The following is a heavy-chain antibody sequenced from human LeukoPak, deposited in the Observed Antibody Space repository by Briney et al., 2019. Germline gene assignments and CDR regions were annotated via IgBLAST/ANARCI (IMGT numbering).Heavy chain of an antibody. CDR1: GFPFSYYS. CDR3: ARSPTRSLRVGEFDF. Sequence: AGGSLRLSCAASGFPFSYYSMHWVRQAPGKGLEWVAVISYDGDNKYYADSVKGRFAISRDNSKDTLYLQMNSLRAGDTAVYYCARSPTRSLRVGEFDFWGQGTLVTVSS. D-gene: IGHD1-26*01. V-gene: IGHV3-30*09. J-gene: IGHJ4*02. CDR2: ISYDGDNK.